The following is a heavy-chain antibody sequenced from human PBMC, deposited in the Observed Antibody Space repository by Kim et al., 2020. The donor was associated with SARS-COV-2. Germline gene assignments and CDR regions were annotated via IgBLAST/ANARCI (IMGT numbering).Heavy chain of an antibody. CDR1: GGTFSSYA. J-gene: IGHJ4*02. D-gene: IGHD6-6*01. Sequence: SVKVSCKASGGTFSSYAISWVRQAPGQGLEWMGGIIPIFGTANYAQKFQGRVTITADESTSTAYMELSSLRSEDTAVYYCARVPGSEYSSSLFDYWGQGTLVTVSS. CDR2: IIPIFGTA. V-gene: IGHV1-69*13. CDR3: ARVPGSEYSSSLFDY.